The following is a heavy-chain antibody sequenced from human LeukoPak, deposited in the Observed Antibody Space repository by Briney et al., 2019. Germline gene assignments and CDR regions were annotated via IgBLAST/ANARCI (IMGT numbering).Heavy chain of an antibody. CDR2: ITGSSSHM. CDR1: GFPFSSYS. V-gene: IGHV3-21*01. D-gene: IGHD2-2*01. J-gene: IGHJ4*02. Sequence: PGGSLRLSCAGSGFPFSSYSMNWVRQAPGKGLEWVSYITGSSSHMYYADSVKGRFTTSRDNAKNSLYLQMNSLRAEDTAVYYCARGRGILKDASIQYYFDNWGQGTLVTVSS. CDR3: ARGRGILKDASIQYYFDN.